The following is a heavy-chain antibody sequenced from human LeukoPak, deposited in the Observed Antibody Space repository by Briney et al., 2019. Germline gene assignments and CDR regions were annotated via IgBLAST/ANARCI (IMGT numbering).Heavy chain of an antibody. J-gene: IGHJ3*02. CDR3: ARSYWQWLVPGAFDI. D-gene: IGHD6-19*01. CDR1: GGSISSYY. Sequence: PSETLSLTCTVSGGSISSYYWSWIRQPPGKGLEWIGYIYYSGSTNYNPSLKSRVTISVDTSKNQFSLKLSSVTAADTAVYYCARSYWQWLVPGAFDIWGQGTMVTVSS. CDR2: IYYSGST. V-gene: IGHV4-59*08.